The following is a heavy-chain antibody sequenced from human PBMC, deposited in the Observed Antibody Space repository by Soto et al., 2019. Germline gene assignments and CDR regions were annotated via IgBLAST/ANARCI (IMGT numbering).Heavy chain of an antibody. J-gene: IGHJ4*02. CDR2: ISSSGSTI. Sequence: GGSLRLSCAASGFTFSDYYMSWIRQAPGKGLEWGSYISSSGSTIYYADSVKGRFTITRDNAKNSLYLQMNSLRAEDTAMYYCPRVLPYCDFWSNPPGFDYWGQGTLVTVSS. D-gene: IGHD3-3*01. CDR3: PRVLPYCDFWSNPPGFDY. V-gene: IGHV3-11*01. CDR1: GFTFSDYY.